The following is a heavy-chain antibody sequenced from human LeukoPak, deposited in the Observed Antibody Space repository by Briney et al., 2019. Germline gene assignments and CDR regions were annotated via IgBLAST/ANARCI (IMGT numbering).Heavy chain of an antibody. Sequence: SGGSLRLSCAASGFTLSSYAMHWVRQAPGKGLEWVAVISYDGSNKYYADSVKGRFTISRDNSKNTLYLQINSLRAEDTAVYYCARDEVTTPRDWGQGTLVTVSS. CDR3: ARDEVTTPRD. J-gene: IGHJ4*02. D-gene: IGHD4-17*01. CDR1: GFTLSSYA. CDR2: ISYDGSNK. V-gene: IGHV3-30-3*01.